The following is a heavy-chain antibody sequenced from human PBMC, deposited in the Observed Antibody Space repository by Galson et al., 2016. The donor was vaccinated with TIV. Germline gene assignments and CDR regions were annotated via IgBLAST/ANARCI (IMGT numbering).Heavy chain of an antibody. CDR2: VHYSGNT. CDR3: ARTTWFGELAFDS. CDR1: GGAISSGDHY. Sequence: LSLTCTVSGGAISSGDHYWAWVRQPPGKGLECIGYVHYSGNTDYNPSLRSRRTISVDTSKNQFSLNLRSVTAADTAMYFCARTTWFGELAFDSWGQGTLVTVSS. D-gene: IGHD3-10*01. J-gene: IGHJ4*02. V-gene: IGHV4-30-4*08.